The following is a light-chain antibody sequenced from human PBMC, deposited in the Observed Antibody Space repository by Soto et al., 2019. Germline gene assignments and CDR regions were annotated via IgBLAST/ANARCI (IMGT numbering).Light chain of an antibody. CDR2: EVD. V-gene: IGLV2-14*01. CDR1: STDIGLYNY. CDR3: SCLSTTSTPIV. Sequence: QSVLGXPASMSGSPGQSITIPCTGASTDIGLYNYVSWYQHHPGKAPKLLISEVDIRPSGLSDRFSASKAGNTASLTISGLQPEDEAYYYCSCLSTTSTPIVFGTGTKVTVL. J-gene: IGLJ1*01.